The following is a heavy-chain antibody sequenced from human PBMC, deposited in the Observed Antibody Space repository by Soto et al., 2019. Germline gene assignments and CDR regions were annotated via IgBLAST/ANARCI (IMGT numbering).Heavy chain of an antibody. CDR1: GFTFSSYA. J-gene: IGHJ6*03. V-gene: IGHV3-23*01. CDR3: AKDGRVVPAAIPYYYYYYMDV. Sequence: GGSLRLSCAASGFTFSSYAMSWVRQAPGKGLEWVSAISGSGGSTYYADSVKGRFTISRDNSKNTRYLQMNSLRAEDTAVYYCAKDGRVVPAAIPYYYYYYMDVWGKGTTVTVSS. D-gene: IGHD2-2*01. CDR2: ISGSGGST.